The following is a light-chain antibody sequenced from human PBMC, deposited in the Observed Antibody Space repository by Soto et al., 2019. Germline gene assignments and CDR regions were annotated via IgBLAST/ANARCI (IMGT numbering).Light chain of an antibody. Sequence: ASQSVSSSYLAWYQQKPGQAPRLLIYGASSRATGIPDRFSGSGSGTDFTLSISRLEPEDFAVYYCQQYSSLWTFGQGTKVDIK. CDR2: GAS. CDR1: QSVSSSY. V-gene: IGKV3-20*01. J-gene: IGKJ1*01. CDR3: QQYSSLWT.